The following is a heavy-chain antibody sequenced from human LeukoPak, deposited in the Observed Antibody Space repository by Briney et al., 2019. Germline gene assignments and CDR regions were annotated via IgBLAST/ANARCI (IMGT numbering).Heavy chain of an antibody. D-gene: IGHD4-17*01. CDR3: TIPRTTVTTDDY. J-gene: IGHJ4*02. CDR1: GFTFGDYA. V-gene: IGHV3-49*04. CDR2: IRSKAYGGTT. Sequence: GGSPRLSCTASGFTFGDYAMSWVRQAPGKGLEWVGFIRSKAYGGTTEYAASVKGRFTISRDDSKSIAYLQMNSLKTEDTAVYYCTIPRTTVTTDDYWGQGTLVTVSS.